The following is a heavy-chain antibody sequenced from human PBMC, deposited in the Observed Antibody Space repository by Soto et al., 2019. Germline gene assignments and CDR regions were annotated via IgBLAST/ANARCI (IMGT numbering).Heavy chain of an antibody. J-gene: IGHJ5*02. D-gene: IGHD6-13*01. Sequence: NPSETLSLTFTVSGGSISSYYWGWIRQPPGKGLEWIGYIYYSGSTNYNPSLKSRVTISVDTSKNQFSLKLSSVTAADTAVYYCAREMIAAAGMGDWFDPWGQGTLVTVSS. CDR1: GGSISSYY. V-gene: IGHV4-59*01. CDR2: IYYSGST. CDR3: AREMIAAAGMGDWFDP.